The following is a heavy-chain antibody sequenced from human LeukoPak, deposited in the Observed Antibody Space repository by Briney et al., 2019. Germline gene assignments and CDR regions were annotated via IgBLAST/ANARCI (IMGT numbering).Heavy chain of an antibody. CDR1: GFTFRGSA. V-gene: IGHV3-73*01. D-gene: IGHD5-12*01. Sequence: PGGSLRLSCAASGFTFRGSAMHWVRQASGKGLEWVGRIRSKANSYATGYAASVKGRFTISRDDSKNTACLQMNSLKTEDTAVYYCTRLKSSVGGKSGYDYFDYWGQGTLVTVSS. CDR2: IRSKANSYAT. J-gene: IGHJ4*02. CDR3: TRLKSSVGGKSGYDYFDY.